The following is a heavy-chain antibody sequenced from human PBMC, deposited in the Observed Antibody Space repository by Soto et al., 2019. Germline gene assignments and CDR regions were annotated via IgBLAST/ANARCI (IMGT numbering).Heavy chain of an antibody. D-gene: IGHD3-3*01. CDR2: IYPGDSDT. CDR3: ARGARGFWSGYYLFNWFDP. V-gene: IGHV5-51*01. J-gene: IGHJ5*02. Sequence: GESLKISCKGSGYSFTSYWIGWVRQMPWKGLEWMGIIYPGDSDTRYSPSFQGQVTISADKSISTAYLQWSSLKASDTAMYYCARGARGFWSGYYLFNWFDPWGQGTLVTVPQ. CDR1: GYSFTSYW.